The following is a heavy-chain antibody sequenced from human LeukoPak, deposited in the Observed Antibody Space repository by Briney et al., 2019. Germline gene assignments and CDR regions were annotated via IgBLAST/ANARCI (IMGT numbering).Heavy chain of an antibody. CDR1: GGSISSSNW. V-gene: IGHV4-4*02. CDR3: ARGSDILTGYYIDY. Sequence: SETLSLTCAVSGGSISSSNWWSWVRQPPGKGLEWIGEIYHSGSTNYNPSLTSRVTTSVDKSKNQFSLKLSSVTAADTAVYYCARGSDILTGYYIDYWGQGELVTVSS. D-gene: IGHD3-9*01. J-gene: IGHJ4*02. CDR2: IYHSGST.